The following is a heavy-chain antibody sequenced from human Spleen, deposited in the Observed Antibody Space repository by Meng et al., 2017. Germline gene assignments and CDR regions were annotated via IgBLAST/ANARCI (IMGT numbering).Heavy chain of an antibody. CDR2: MKSNVDGGTV. CDR3: SGHVDY. Sequence: GESLKISCAASGFTFSSYSMNWVRQAPGKGLEWIGRMKSNVDGGTVDYAAAVKGRFFISRDDSENTFYLQMNSLKTEDTAVYYCSGHVDYWGQGTLVTVSS. CDR1: GFTFSSYS. J-gene: IGHJ4*02. V-gene: IGHV3-15*01.